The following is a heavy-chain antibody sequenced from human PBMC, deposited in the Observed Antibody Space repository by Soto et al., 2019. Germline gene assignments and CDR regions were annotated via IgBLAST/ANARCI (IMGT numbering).Heavy chain of an antibody. J-gene: IGHJ5*02. CDR2: ISTYNGNT. CDR3: ARNSSGRYNWFDP. V-gene: IGHV1-18*01. Sequence: QVQLVQSGAEVKKPGASVKVSCKASGYTFTTYGITWVRQAPGQGLEWMGWISTYNGNTNYPQKLQGRVTMTTDTATSTAYMELRSLRSDDTAVYYCARNSSGRYNWFDPWGQGTLVTVSS. D-gene: IGHD6-19*01. CDR1: GYTFTTYG.